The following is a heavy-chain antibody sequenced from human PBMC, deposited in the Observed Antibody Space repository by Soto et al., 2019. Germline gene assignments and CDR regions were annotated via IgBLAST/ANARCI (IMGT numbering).Heavy chain of an antibody. CDR3: ASYNYCSGGSCYPGY. V-gene: IGHV1-8*01. Sequence: ASVKVSCKASGYTFTSYDINWVRQATGQGLEWMGWINPNSGNTGYAQRFQGRVTLTRNTYISTAYMGLSSLRSEDSAVYYCASYNYCSGGSCYPGYWGQGTLVTVSS. CDR1: GYTFTSYD. J-gene: IGHJ4*02. CDR2: INPNSGNT. D-gene: IGHD2-15*01.